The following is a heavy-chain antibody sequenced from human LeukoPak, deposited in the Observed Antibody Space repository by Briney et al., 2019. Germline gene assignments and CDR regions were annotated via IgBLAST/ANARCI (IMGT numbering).Heavy chain of an antibody. CDR1: GFTFSGYS. V-gene: IGHV3-48*01. D-gene: IGHD3-22*01. CDR2: IDSSSGTI. CDR3: ARDRNYYDSSGYYRYVDY. J-gene: IGHJ4*02. Sequence: GGSMRLSCAASGFTFSGYSMNWVRLAPGKGLEWVSYIDSSSGTIDYTDSVKGRFTISRDNAKNSLYLQMNSLRAEDTAVYYCARDRNYYDSSGYYRYVDYWGQGTLFTVSS.